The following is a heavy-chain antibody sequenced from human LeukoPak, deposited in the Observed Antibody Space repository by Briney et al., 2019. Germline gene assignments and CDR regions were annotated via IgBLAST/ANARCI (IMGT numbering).Heavy chain of an antibody. CDR2: IIPIFGTA. CDR3: ARTSGDAYYYYYYMDV. V-gene: IGHV1-69*13. J-gene: IGHJ6*03. CDR1: GGTFSSYA. Sequence: SVKVSCKASGGTFSSYAISWVRQAPGQGLEWMGGIIPIFGTANYAQKFQGRVTITADESTSTAYMELSSLRSEDTAVYYCARTSGDAYYYYYYMDVWGKGTTVSISS. D-gene: IGHD7-27*01.